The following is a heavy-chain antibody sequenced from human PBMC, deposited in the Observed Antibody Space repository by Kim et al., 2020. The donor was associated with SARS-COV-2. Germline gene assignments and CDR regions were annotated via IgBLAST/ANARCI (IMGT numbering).Heavy chain of an antibody. J-gene: IGHJ6*02. CDR3: ARDERAGTPESYYYGMDV. CDR2: ISSSSSYI. CDR1: GFTFSSYS. V-gene: IGHV3-21*01. Sequence: GGSLRLSCAASGFTFSSYSMHWVRQAPGKGLEWVSSISSSSSYIYYADSVKGRFTISRDNAKNSLYLQMNSLRAEDTAVYYCARDERAGTPESYYYGMDVWGQGTTVTVSS. D-gene: IGHD1-1*01.